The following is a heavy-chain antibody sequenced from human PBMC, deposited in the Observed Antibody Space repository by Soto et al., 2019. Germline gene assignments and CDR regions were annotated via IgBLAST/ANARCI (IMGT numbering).Heavy chain of an antibody. CDR2: INHSGST. Sequence: SETLSLTCAVYGGSFSGYYWSWIRQPPGKGLEWIGEINHSGSTNYNPSLKSRVTISVDTSKNQFSLKLSSVTAADTAVYYCARGGGLELYAFCDYWGQGTLVTVSS. J-gene: IGHJ4*02. CDR3: ARGGGLELYAFCDY. CDR1: GGSFSGYY. D-gene: IGHD1-7*01. V-gene: IGHV4-34*01.